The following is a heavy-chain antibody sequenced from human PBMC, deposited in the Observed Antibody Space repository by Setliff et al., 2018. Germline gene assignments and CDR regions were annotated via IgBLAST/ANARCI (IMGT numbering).Heavy chain of an antibody. CDR3: AKDKDVRVDYFDY. D-gene: IGHD3-10*01. V-gene: IGHV3-23*03. Sequence: GGSLRLSCAASGFTFSTYAMSWVRQAPGKGLEWVSTIYSGDRNTFYTDSVKGRFTIFRDGSKNTLYLQMTSLRAEDTAIYYCAKDKDVRVDYFDYWGPGTLVTVSS. CDR2: IYSGDRNT. J-gene: IGHJ4*02. CDR1: GFTFSTYA.